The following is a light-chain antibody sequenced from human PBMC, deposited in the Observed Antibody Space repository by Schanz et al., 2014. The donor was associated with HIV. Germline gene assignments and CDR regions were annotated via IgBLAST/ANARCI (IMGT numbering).Light chain of an antibody. V-gene: IGLV1-44*01. J-gene: IGLJ2*01. Sequence: SVGTQPPSASGTPGQRVTISCSGSSSNIGSNTVNWHQHLPGSAPQLLIYSDNQRPSRVPDRFFGSKSGTSASLAISGLRSDDEAHYYCATWDDSLNGVVFGGGTQLTVL. CDR3: ATWDDSLNGVV. CDR2: SDN. CDR1: SSNIGSNT.